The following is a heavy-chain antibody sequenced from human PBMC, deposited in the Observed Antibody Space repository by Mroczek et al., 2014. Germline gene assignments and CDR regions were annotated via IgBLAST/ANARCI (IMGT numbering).Heavy chain of an antibody. CDR3: ARRGLVIAARPFDY. J-gene: IGHJ4*02. V-gene: IGHV4-30-2*01. D-gene: IGHD6-6*01. CDR2: IYHSGST. CDR1: GGSISSGGYS. Sequence: QVQLQESGSGLVKPSQTLSLTCAVSGGSISSGGYSWSWIRQPPGKGLEWIGYIYHSGSTYYNPSLKSRVTISVDRSKNQFSLKLSSVTAADTAVYYCARRGLVIAARPFDYWGQGTLVTVSS.